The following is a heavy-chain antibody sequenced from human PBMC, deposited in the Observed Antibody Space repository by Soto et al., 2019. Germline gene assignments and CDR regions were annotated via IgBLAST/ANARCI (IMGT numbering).Heavy chain of an antibody. D-gene: IGHD3-22*01. V-gene: IGHV4-59*01. Sequence: QVQLQESGPGLVKPSETLSLTCTVSGGSISSYYWSWIRQPPGKGLEWIGYIYYSGSTNYSPSLKSRATMRVDTSKVQLSMKLSSVSAGDTAVYYSAGDSCAVAIGGYDSYSWYFDLWGSGTTVTVSS. CDR2: IYYSGST. CDR3: AGDSCAVAIGGYDSYSWYFDL. CDR1: GGSISSYY. J-gene: IGHJ2*01.